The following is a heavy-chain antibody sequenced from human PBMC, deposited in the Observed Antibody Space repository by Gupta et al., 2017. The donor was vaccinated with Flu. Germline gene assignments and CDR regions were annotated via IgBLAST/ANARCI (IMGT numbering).Heavy chain of an antibody. D-gene: IGHD3-3*01. CDR1: GFTFSRYA. V-gene: IGHV3-23*01. J-gene: IGHJ4*02. CDR2: ISGSGGST. Sequence: EVQLLESGGGLVQPGGSLRLSCAASGFTFSRYAMSWVRQAPGKGLEWVSAISGSGGSTYYADPVKGRFTISRDNSKNTLYLQMNSLRAEDTAVYYCAKFGADFWSGYYFDYWGQGTLVTVSS. CDR3: AKFGADFWSGYYFDY.